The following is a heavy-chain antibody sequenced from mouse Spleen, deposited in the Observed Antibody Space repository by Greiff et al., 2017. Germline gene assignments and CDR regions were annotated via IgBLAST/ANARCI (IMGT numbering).Heavy chain of an antibody. Sequence: EVKLVESGGGLVKPGGSLKLSCAASGFTFSDYYMYWVRQTPEKRLEWVATISDGGSYTYYPDSVKGRFTISRDNAKNNLYLQMSSLKSEDTAMYYCARDRTYYGNYVFAYWGQGTLVTVSA. CDR3: ARDRTYYGNYVFAY. J-gene: IGHJ3*01. D-gene: IGHD2-1*01. CDR2: ISDGGSYT. CDR1: GFTFSDYY. V-gene: IGHV5-4*02.